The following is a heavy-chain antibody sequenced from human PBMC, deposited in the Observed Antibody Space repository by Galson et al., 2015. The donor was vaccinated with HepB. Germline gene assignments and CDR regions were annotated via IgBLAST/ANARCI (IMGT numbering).Heavy chain of an antibody. CDR3: VKCQQGYSGYDYLDY. Sequence: SLRLSCAASGFTFSSYAMHWVRQAAGKRLDFVSAISSHGDSTYYADSVKGRFTISRDNSKNTLYLQMSSLRAEDTALYYCVKCQQGYSGYDYLDYWGQGTLVTVSS. V-gene: IGHV3-64D*06. CDR2: ISSHGDST. D-gene: IGHD5-12*01. J-gene: IGHJ4*02. CDR1: GFTFSSYA.